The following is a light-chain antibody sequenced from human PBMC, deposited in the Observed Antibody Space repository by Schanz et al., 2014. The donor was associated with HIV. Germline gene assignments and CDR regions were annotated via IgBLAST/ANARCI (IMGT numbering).Light chain of an antibody. Sequence: EIVLTQSPGTLSLSPGERATLSCRASQTFRSSYLAWYQQKPGQAPSLLIYDASNRATGIPARFSGTGSGTDFTLTISSLEPEDFAVYYCQYFGNSGGTFGGGTKVEIK. CDR2: DAS. J-gene: IGKJ4*01. CDR1: QTFRSSY. CDR3: QYFGNSGGT. V-gene: IGKV3-20*01.